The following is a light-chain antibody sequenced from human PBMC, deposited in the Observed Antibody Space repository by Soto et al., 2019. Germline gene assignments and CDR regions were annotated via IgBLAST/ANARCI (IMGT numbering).Light chain of an antibody. CDR3: QQYNNCPLT. CDR1: QSVDND. J-gene: IGKJ4*01. CDR2: DAS. Sequence: EIVMTQSPATLSVSPGDRATLSCRASQSVDNDLAWYQQKPGQPPRLLIYDASTRATGIPARFSGSQSGTKFTLTISSLLSEDFAVYSCQQYNNCPLTFGGGTKVDIK. V-gene: IGKV3D-15*01.